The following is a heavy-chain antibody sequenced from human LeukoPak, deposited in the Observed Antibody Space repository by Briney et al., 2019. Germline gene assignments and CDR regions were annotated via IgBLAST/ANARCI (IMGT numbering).Heavy chain of an antibody. Sequence: GGSLRLSCAASGFTFSDHYMDWVRQAPGKGLEWVSAISGSGGSTYYADSVKGRFTISRDNSKNTLYLQMNSLRAEDTAVYYCAKERDSSGYSRGDWFDPWGQGTLVTVSS. V-gene: IGHV3-23*01. CDR1: GFTFSDHY. J-gene: IGHJ5*02. CDR3: AKERDSSGYSRGDWFDP. D-gene: IGHD3-22*01. CDR2: ISGSGGST.